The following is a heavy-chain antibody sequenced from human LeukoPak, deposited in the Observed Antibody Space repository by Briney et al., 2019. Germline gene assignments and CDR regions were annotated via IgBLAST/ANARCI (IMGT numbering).Heavy chain of an antibody. D-gene: IGHD3-10*01. J-gene: IGHJ5*02. V-gene: IGHV3-74*01. CDR2: INSDGCST. CDR1: GFTFSIYW. Sequence: GGSLRLSCAASGFTFSIYWMHWVRQAPGKGLVWVSRINSDGCSTSYADSVKGRFTISRDNAKNTLYLQMNSLRAEDTAVYYCARDLALWFGDGWFDPWGQGTLVTVSS. CDR3: ARDLALWFGDGWFDP.